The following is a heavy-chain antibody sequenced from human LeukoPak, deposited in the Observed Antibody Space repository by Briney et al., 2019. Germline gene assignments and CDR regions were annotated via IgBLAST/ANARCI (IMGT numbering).Heavy chain of an antibody. CDR2: ISADNGFT. Sequence: ASVKVSCKASGYTFTSYGINWVRQAPGQGLEWMGWISADNGFTASAQNLQGRVTMTTDTPTNTAYMELRSLRSDDTAVYYCANLAGVVAGLDPWGQGTLVTVSS. CDR1: GYTFTSYG. V-gene: IGHV1-18*01. CDR3: ANLAGVVAGLDP. J-gene: IGHJ5*02. D-gene: IGHD6-19*01.